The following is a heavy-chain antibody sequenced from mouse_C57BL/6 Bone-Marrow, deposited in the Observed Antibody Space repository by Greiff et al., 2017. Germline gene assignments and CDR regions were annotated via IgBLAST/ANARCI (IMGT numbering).Heavy chain of an antibody. J-gene: IGHJ4*01. V-gene: IGHV1-63*01. CDR3: ARFALGRYAMDY. Sequence: QVHVKQSGAELVRPGTSVKMSCKASGYTFTNYWIGWAKQRPGHGLEWIGDIYPGGGYTNYNEKFKGKATLTADKSSSTAYMQFSSLTSEDSAFYCCARFALGRYAMDYWGWGTAVTVSA. CDR2: IYPGGGYT. D-gene: IGHD4-1*01. CDR1: GYTFTNYW.